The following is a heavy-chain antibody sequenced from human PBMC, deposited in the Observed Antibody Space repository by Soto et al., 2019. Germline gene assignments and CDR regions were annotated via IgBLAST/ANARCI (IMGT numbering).Heavy chain of an antibody. J-gene: IGHJ4*02. CDR3: ARSPRTLYYGSGVDY. V-gene: IGHV3-30-3*01. CDR2: ISYDGSNK. Sequence: QVQLVESGGGVVQPGRSLRLSCAASGFTFSSYAMHWVRQAPGKGLEWVAVISYDGSNKYYADSVKGRFTISRDNSKNTLYLKMNSLGAEDTAVYYCARSPRTLYYGSGVDYWGQGSLVTVSA. CDR1: GFTFSSYA. D-gene: IGHD3-10*01.